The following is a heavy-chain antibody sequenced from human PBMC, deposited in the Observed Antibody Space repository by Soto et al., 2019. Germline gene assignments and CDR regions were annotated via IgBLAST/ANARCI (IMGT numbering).Heavy chain of an antibody. V-gene: IGHV3-33*01. CDR2: RWYDGSNE. CDR1: GFTFSSYG. D-gene: IGHD2-8*01. Sequence: QVQLLESGGGVVQPGRSLRLSCAASGFTFSSYGMHWVRQAPGKGLDWVAVRWYDGSNEHYEDSVKGRSTISRDNSKNSVYLQMNNLRAEDTAVYFWARARGTYGTNGVCSPDYWGQGTLVTVSS. J-gene: IGHJ4*02. CDR3: ARARGTYGTNGVCSPDY.